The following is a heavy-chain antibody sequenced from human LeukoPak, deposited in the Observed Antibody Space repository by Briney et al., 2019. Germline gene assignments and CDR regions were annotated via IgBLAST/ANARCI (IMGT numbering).Heavy chain of an antibody. Sequence: PSETLSLTCTVSGGSISSYYWSWIRQPPGKGLEWIEYIYYSGSTNYNPSLKSRVTISVDTSKNQFSLKLSSVTAADTAVYYCARQYSSSWLAWFDPWGQGTLVTVSS. V-gene: IGHV4-59*01. CDR2: IYYSGST. CDR1: GGSISSYY. J-gene: IGHJ5*02. D-gene: IGHD6-13*01. CDR3: ARQYSSSWLAWFDP.